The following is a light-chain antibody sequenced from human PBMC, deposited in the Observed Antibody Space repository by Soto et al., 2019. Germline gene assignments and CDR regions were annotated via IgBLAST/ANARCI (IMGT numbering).Light chain of an antibody. CDR1: QGIRDD. CDR2: VAS. CDR3: LQDDTDPRT. V-gene: IGKV1-6*01. Sequence: AIQMTQSPSSLSASIGDRVTITCRASQGIRDDLGWYHHKPGKAPKLLIYVASQLQIGGPSRFSGSRSGTDFTLTITGLQPDDIGTYYCLQDDTDPRTFGQGTTVQIK. J-gene: IGKJ1*01.